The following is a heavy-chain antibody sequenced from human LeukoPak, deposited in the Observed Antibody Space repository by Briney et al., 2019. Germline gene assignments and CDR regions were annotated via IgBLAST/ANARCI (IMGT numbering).Heavy chain of an antibody. D-gene: IGHD2-2*01. CDR2: IYYSGST. CDR3: ARAGYCSSTSCYLFGAFDI. CDR1: GGSISSYY. J-gene: IGHJ3*02. Sequence: SETPSLTCTVSGGSISSYYWSWIRQPPGKGLEWIGYIYYSGSTNYNPSLKSRVTISVDTSKNQFSLKLSSVTAADTAVYYCARAGYCSSTSCYLFGAFDIWGQGTMVTVSS. V-gene: IGHV4-59*01.